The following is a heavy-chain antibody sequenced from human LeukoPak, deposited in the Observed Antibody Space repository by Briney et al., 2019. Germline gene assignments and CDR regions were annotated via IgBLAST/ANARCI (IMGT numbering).Heavy chain of an antibody. Sequence: GGSLRLSCVVSGLTFSDYWMSWVRQAPGKGLEWVANIKKDGSEKKYVDSVKGRFTISRDNAKNSLYLQMSGLGVEDTAVYYCASGDVFDMWGQGTMVTVSS. CDR3: ASGDVFDM. CDR1: GLTFSDYW. CDR2: IKKDGSEK. V-gene: IGHV3-7*01. J-gene: IGHJ3*02.